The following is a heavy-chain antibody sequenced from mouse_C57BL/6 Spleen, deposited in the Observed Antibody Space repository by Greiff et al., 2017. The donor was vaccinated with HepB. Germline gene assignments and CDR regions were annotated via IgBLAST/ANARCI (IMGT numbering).Heavy chain of an antibody. D-gene: IGHD4-1*01. J-gene: IGHJ4*01. CDR1: SYTFTSYW. Sequence: VQLQQPGTELVKPGASVKLSCKASSYTFTSYWMHWVKQRPGQGLEWIGNINPSNGGTNYNEKFKSKATRTVDKSSSTAYMQLSSLTSEDSAVYYCARSHELGRRAMDYWGQGTSVTVSS. V-gene: IGHV1-53*01. CDR2: INPSNGGT. CDR3: ARSHELGRRAMDY.